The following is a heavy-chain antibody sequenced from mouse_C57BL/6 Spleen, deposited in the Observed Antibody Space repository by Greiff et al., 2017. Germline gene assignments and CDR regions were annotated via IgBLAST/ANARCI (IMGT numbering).Heavy chain of an antibody. V-gene: IGHV5-6*01. CDR2: ISSGGSYT. J-gene: IGHJ2*01. CDR3: ARQAHYYGSSSYYFDY. Sequence: VQLQQSGGDLVKPGGSLKLSCAASGFTFSSYGMSWVRQTPDKRLEWVATISSGGSYTYYPDSVKGRFTISRDNAKNTLYLQMSSLKSEDTAMYYCARQAHYYGSSSYYFDYWGQGTTLTVSS. D-gene: IGHD1-1*01. CDR1: GFTFSSYG.